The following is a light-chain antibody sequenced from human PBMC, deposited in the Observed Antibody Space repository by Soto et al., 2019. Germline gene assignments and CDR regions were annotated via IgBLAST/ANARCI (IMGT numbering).Light chain of an antibody. V-gene: IGKV3-15*01. Sequence: EVVMTQSPASLSVSPGESSTLSCRASQIVSTNLAWYQQRPGQAPRLLIDSASTRANGIPARFSGSGSGTEFTLTISSLQSEDFAIYYCQQYNTWPPMSFGQGTRLEIK. CDR2: SAS. J-gene: IGKJ5*01. CDR1: QIVSTN. CDR3: QQYNTWPPMS.